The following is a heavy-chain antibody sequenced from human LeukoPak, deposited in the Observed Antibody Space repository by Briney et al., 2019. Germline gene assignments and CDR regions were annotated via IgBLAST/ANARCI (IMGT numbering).Heavy chain of an antibody. J-gene: IGHJ4*02. CDR3: ARDPGSSSHDF. Sequence: GSLRLSCAASGFTFSTYTLAWVRQAPGKGLEWVSSINSRSTYIYYADSVKGRFTISRDNAKNSLYLQMDSLRAEDTAVYYCARDPGSSSHDFWGQGTLVTVSS. CDR1: GFTFSTYT. V-gene: IGHV3-21*01. CDR2: INSRSTYI.